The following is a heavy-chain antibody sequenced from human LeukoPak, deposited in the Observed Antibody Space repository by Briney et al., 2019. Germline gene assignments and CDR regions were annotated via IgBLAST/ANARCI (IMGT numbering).Heavy chain of an antibody. J-gene: IGHJ4*02. CDR2: IYHSGST. CDR1: GYSISSGYY. Sequence: SETLSLTCTVSGYSISSGYYWGWIRQPPGKGLEWIGSIYHSGSTYYNPSLKSRVTISVDTSKNQFSLKLRSVTAADTGVYYCARHQGWLQWEYWGQGTLVIVSS. CDR3: ARHQGWLQWEY. V-gene: IGHV4-38-2*02. D-gene: IGHD5-24*01.